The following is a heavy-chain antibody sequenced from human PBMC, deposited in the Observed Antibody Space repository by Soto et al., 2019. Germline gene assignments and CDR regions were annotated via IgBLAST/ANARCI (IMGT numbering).Heavy chain of an antibody. Sequence: EVQLLETGGASVQPGGSLRLSCAASGFTFSSYAMTWVRQAPGKGLEWVSAISGTGSSTNHADSVEGRFTISRDNSKNRLYLQMSSLRAEDTAVYYCAKAGGMAVPGSHLDYWGQGALVSVSS. J-gene: IGHJ4*02. V-gene: IGHV3-23*01. D-gene: IGHD6-19*01. CDR3: AKAGGMAVPGSHLDY. CDR1: GFTFSSYA. CDR2: ISGTGSST.